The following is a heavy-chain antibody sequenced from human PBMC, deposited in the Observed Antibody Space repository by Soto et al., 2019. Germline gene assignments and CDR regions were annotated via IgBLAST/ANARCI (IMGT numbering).Heavy chain of an antibody. Sequence: GESLTISCKGSGYSFTSYCIGWVRQMPGKGLEWMGIIYPGDSDTRYSPSFQGQVTISADKSISTAYLQWSSLRASDTAMYYCARVEYSSSALDYWGQGTLVTVSS. D-gene: IGHD6-6*01. CDR1: GYSFTSYC. J-gene: IGHJ4*02. V-gene: IGHV5-51*01. CDR2: IYPGDSDT. CDR3: ARVEYSSSALDY.